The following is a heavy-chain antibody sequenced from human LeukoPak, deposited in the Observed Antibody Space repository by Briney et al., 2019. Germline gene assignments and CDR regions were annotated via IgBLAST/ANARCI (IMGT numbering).Heavy chain of an antibody. V-gene: IGHV3-30*18. Sequence: GRSLRLSCAASGFTLSRFGMHWVRQAPGKGLEWVAVTSHDGSNEQCADSVKGRFTVSRDNFRSTLFLQMNSLRAEDTAIYYCAKDFAPSGTDNYGMDVWGRGTTVTVSS. CDR1: GFTLSRFG. CDR2: TSHDGSNE. J-gene: IGHJ6*02. D-gene: IGHD1-1*01. CDR3: AKDFAPSGTDNYGMDV.